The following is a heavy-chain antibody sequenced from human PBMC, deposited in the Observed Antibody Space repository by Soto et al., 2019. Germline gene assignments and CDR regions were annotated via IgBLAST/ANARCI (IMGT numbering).Heavy chain of an antibody. CDR2: VIHGGTT. CDR1: RESFSNYY. D-gene: IGHD3-22*01. V-gene: IGHV4-34*01. CDR3: ARGINTYYYDSSAFSGRYFDS. Sequence: PSETLSLTCAVYRESFSNYYWTWIRQPPGKGLEWIGDVIHGGTTNYAPSLKSRVTISIATSKNQFSLKLSSVTAADTAVYYCARGINTYYYDSSAFSGRYFDSWGQGTLVTVSS. J-gene: IGHJ4*02.